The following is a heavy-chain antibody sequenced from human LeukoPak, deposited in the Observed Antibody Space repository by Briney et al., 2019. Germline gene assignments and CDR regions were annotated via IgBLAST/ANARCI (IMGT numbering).Heavy chain of an antibody. CDR1: GGSISSYY. CDR2: IYYSGST. D-gene: IGHD6-19*01. V-gene: IGHV4-59*01. J-gene: IGHJ3*02. Sequence: SETLSLTFTVSGGSISSYYWSWIRQPPGKGLEWIGYIYYSGSTNYNPSLKSRVTISVDTSKNQFSLKLSSVAAADTAVYYCARASSWLADAFDIWGQGTMVTVSS. CDR3: ARASSWLADAFDI.